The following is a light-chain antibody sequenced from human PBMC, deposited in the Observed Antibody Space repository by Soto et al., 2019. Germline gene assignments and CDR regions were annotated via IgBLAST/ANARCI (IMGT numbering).Light chain of an antibody. CDR1: QGLAGW. V-gene: IGKV1-12*01. Sequence: DIQLAQSPSSVSASVGDRVTITCRASQGLAGWLGWYQQKPGTAHKLLISGASSLQNGVPSRFSGNGSGTDFSLTISSLQPDDFATYFCQQASSFPITFGHGTRLEFK. CDR3: QQASSFPIT. CDR2: GAS. J-gene: IGKJ5*01.